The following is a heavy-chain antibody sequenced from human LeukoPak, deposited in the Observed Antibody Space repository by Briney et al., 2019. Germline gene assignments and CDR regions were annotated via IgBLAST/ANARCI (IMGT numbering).Heavy chain of an antibody. D-gene: IGHD2-15*01. CDR1: GGSISSYY. J-gene: IGHJ5*02. V-gene: IGHV4-59*01. Sequence: SETLSLTCTVSGGSISSYYWSWIRQPPGKGLEWIGYIYYSGSTNYNPSLKSRVTISVDTSQNQFSLKLSSVTAADTAVYYCARDLQGCSGGSCYFHQWFDPWGQGTLVTVSS. CDR3: ARDLQGCSGGSCYFHQWFDP. CDR2: IYYSGST.